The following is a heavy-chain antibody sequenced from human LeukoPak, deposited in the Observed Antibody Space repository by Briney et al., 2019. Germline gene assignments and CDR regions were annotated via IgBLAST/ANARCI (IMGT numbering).Heavy chain of an antibody. CDR2: INPSGGST. CDR1: GYTFIGYY. V-gene: IGHV1-46*01. CDR3: ARDQTYGDYGGIPDY. J-gene: IGHJ4*02. Sequence: ASVKVSCKASGYTFIGYYMHWVRQAPGQGLEWMGIINPSGGSTSYAQKFQGRVTLTRDTSTSTVYMELSSLRSEDTAVYYCARDQTYGDYGGIPDYWGQGTLVTVSS. D-gene: IGHD4-17*01.